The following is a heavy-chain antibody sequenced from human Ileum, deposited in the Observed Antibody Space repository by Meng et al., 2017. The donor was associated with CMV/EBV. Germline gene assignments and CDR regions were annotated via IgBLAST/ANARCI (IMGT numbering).Heavy chain of an antibody. Sequence: GESLKISCAASGFTVSSNYMSWVRQAPGKGLEWVSVIYSGGSTYYADSVKGRFTISRDNSKNTLYLQMNSLRAEDTAVYYCARDQAGSSWPGYYYYGMDVWGQGTTVPVSS. CDR3: ARDQAGSSWPGYYYYGMDV. D-gene: IGHD6-13*01. J-gene: IGHJ6*02. CDR1: GFTVSSNY. CDR2: IYSGGST. V-gene: IGHV3-53*01.